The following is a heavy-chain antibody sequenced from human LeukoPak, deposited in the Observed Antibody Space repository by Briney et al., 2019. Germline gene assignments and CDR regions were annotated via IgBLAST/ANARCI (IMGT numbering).Heavy chain of an antibody. Sequence: SETLSLTCSVSGGSLSNYYWNWIRQPPGKGLEWIGSMYYGGSTNYNASLKSRVTISVDTSENQFSLKVSSVTAADTAVYYCARHRGSSWYESFDYCGQGILVTVSS. CDR1: GGSLSNYY. J-gene: IGHJ4*02. V-gene: IGHV4-59*08. D-gene: IGHD6-13*01. CDR3: ARHRGSSWYESFDY. CDR2: MYYGGST.